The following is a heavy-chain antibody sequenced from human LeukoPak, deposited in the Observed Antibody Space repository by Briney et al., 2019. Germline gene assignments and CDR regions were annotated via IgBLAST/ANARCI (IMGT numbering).Heavy chain of an antibody. Sequence: SETLSPTCTVSGGSISSYYWSWIRQPAGKGLEWIGRIYTSGSTNYNPSLKSRVTMSVDTSKNQFSLKLSSVTAADTAVYYCARDQGQWRYYYMDVWGKGNTVTVSS. V-gene: IGHV4-4*07. CDR2: IYTSGST. J-gene: IGHJ6*03. CDR1: GGSISSYY. D-gene: IGHD6-19*01. CDR3: ARDQGQWRYYYMDV.